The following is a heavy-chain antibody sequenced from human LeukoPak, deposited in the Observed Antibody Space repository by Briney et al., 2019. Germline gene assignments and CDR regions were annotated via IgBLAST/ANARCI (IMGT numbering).Heavy chain of an antibody. J-gene: IGHJ4*02. V-gene: IGHV3-23*01. CDR3: ASRGYQLLSPFDY. CDR1: GFAFISYA. Sequence: GGSLRLSCAASGFAFISYAMSWVRQAPGKGLEWVAAIRGSGGSTYYADSVRGRFTISRDYSKNTLYLQMNSLRAEDTAVYYCASRGYQLLSPFDYWGQGTLVTVSS. D-gene: IGHD2-2*01. CDR2: IRGSGGST.